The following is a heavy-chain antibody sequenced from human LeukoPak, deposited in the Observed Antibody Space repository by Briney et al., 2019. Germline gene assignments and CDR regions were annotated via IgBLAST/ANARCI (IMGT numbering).Heavy chain of an antibody. V-gene: IGHV1-2*02. Sequence: ASVKVSCKASGYTFTGYYMHWVRQAPGQGLEWMGWINPNSGGTNYAQKFQGRVTMTRDTSISTAYMELSRLRSDDTAVYYCARDTGATNSFDYWGQGTLVTVSS. CDR1: GYTFTGYY. J-gene: IGHJ4*02. CDR2: INPNSGGT. CDR3: ARDTGATNSFDY. D-gene: IGHD1-26*01.